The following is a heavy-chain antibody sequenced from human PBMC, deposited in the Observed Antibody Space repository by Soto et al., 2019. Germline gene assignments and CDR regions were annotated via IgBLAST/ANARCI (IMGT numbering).Heavy chain of an antibody. CDR1: GFTFSSYW. CDR3: AKDGYSTSSFVDY. J-gene: IGHJ4*02. CDR2: INSDGSST. Sequence: GSLRLSCAASGFTFSSYWMHWVRQVPGKGLVWVSRINSDGSSTSYADSVKGRFTISRDNAKNTLYLQMNSLTGEDTAVYYCAKDGYSTSSFVDYWGQGTLVTVSS. V-gene: IGHV3-74*01. D-gene: IGHD6-6*01.